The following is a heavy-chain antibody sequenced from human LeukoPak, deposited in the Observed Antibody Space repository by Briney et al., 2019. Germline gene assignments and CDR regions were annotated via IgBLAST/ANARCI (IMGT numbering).Heavy chain of an antibody. CDR1: GFTFSSYW. CDR3: ARNRDSSGYDAFDI. J-gene: IGHJ3*02. V-gene: IGHV3-74*01. D-gene: IGHD3-22*01. CDR2: INSDGSST. Sequence: GGSLRLSCAASGFTFSSYWMYWVRQAPGKGLVWVSRINSDGSSTSYADSVKGRCSISRDNVKNTLYLQMNSLRAEDTAVYFCARNRDSSGYDAFDIWGQGTMVSVSS.